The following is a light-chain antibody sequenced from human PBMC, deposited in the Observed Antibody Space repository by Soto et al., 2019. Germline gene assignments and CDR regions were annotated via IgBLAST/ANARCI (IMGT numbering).Light chain of an antibody. CDR2: AAS. J-gene: IGKJ5*01. CDR1: QHIRSY. Sequence: DVQLTQSPSFLSASVGDRVTITCRASQHIRSYLAWHQQKPGKAPKLLIYAASTLQSGVPSRFSGSRSGTEFTLTISSLQPEDFATYYCQQLDSYPVTFGQGTRLEIK. CDR3: QQLDSYPVT. V-gene: IGKV1-9*01.